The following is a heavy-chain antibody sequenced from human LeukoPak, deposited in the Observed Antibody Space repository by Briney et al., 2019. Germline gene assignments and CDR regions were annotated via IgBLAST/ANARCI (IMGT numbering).Heavy chain of an antibody. J-gene: IGHJ3*02. Sequence: ASVKVSCKASGYTFTSYGISWVRQAPGQGLEWMGWISAYNGNTNYAQKLQGRVTMTTDTSTSTAYMELRSLRSDDTAVYYCARWIILDYDYVWGSYRPDAFDIWGQGTMVTVSS. V-gene: IGHV1-18*01. CDR2: ISAYNGNT. CDR1: GYTFTSYG. D-gene: IGHD3-16*02. CDR3: ARWIILDYDYVWGSYRPDAFDI.